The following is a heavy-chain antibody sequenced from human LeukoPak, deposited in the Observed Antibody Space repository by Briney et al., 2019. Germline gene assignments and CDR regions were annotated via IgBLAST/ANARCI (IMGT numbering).Heavy chain of an antibody. V-gene: IGHV3-21*01. CDR1: GFTFSSYS. CDR2: ISSSSSYI. D-gene: IGHD6-13*01. CDR3: ARDLSISMASSWPYGMDV. Sequence: GGSLRLSCAASGFTFSSYSMNWVRQAPGKGLEWVSSISSSSSYIYYADSVKGRFTISRDNAKNSLYLQMNSLRAEDTAVYYCARDLSISMASSWPYGMDVWGQGTTVTVSS. J-gene: IGHJ6*02.